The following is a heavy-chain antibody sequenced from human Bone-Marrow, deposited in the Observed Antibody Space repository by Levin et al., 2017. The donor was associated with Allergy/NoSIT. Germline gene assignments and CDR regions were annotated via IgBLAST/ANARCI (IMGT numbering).Heavy chain of an antibody. J-gene: IGHJ6*02. Sequence: GESLKISCAFSGLTVDIYYGMHWVRQAPGKGLEWVAGISYDGNRKEYGQSVKGRFSISRDNSKKMLYLQMNSLRAQDTALYYCAKDQVGASYFSGMDVWGQGTTVTVSS. CDR3: AKDQVGASYFSGMDV. D-gene: IGHD1-26*01. V-gene: IGHV3-30*18. CDR2: ISYDGNRK. CDR1: GLTVDIYYG.